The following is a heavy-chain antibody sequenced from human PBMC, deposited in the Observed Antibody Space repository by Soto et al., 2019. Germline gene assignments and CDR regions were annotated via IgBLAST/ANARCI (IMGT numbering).Heavy chain of an antibody. CDR2: VIPLFDTA. CDR3: ATGGHNDGYNFYHGMDV. CDR1: GGIFTNNA. J-gene: IGHJ6*02. V-gene: IGHV1-69*01. D-gene: IGHD5-18*01. Sequence: QVQVVQSGAEVKKPGSSVKVSSKVSGGIFTNNAISWVRQAPGQGLEWLGGVIPLFDTAYYAQIFRGRLRISADAATTPAYMELSGLTSADTAVYFCATGGHNDGYNFYHGMDVWGQGTTVTVS.